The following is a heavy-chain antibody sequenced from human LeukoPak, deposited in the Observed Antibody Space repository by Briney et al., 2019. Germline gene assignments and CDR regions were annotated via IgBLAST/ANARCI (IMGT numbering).Heavy chain of an antibody. CDR1: GYTFTGYY. CDR2: INPNSGAT. CDR3: ARAGAEGEMDV. V-gene: IGHV1-2*02. J-gene: IGHJ6*04. Sequence: GASVKVSCKASGYTFTGYYMHWVRQAPGQGLEWMGWINPNSGATNYAQKFQGRVTMTRDTSISTAYMELSRLRSDDTAVYYCARAGAEGEMDVWGKGTTVTVSS.